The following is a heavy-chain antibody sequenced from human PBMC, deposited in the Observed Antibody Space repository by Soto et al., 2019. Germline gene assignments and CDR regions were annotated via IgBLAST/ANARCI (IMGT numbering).Heavy chain of an antibody. CDR2: IYSTGSS. D-gene: IGHD2-2*01. J-gene: IGHJ5*02. V-gene: IGHV4-30-4*01. CDR3: ATDAIPLRFYGRDRFDT. CDR1: GGSISSGNYY. Sequence: PSETLSLTCTVSGGSISSGNYYWSWIRQSPGKGLEWIGYIYSTGSSYYNPSLRSRVSMSVDTSKNQFSLNLSSVTAADTAVYFCATDAIPLRFYGRDRFDTWGQGTLVTVSS.